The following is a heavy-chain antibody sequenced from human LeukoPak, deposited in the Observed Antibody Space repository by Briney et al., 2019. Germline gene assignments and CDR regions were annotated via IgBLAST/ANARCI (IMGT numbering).Heavy chain of an antibody. CDR3: ARPPGYSSSWLDYYYYYMDV. D-gene: IGHD6-13*01. J-gene: IGHJ6*03. CDR1: GFTFSSYA. Sequence: PGGSLRPSCAASGFTFSSYAMSWVRQAPGKGLEWVSAISGSGGSTYYADSVKGRFTISRDNSKNTLYLQMNSLRAEDTAVYYCARPPGYSSSWLDYYYYYMDVWGKGTTVTVSS. CDR2: ISGSGGST. V-gene: IGHV3-23*01.